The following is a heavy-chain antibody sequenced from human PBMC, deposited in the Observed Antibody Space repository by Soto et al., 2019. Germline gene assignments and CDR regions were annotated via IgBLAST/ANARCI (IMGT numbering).Heavy chain of an antibody. CDR2: TGTTGDT. D-gene: IGHD6-6*01. CDR1: GFTFSSHD. CDR3: ARDQLSAEGSWFFDL. Sequence: EVQLVESGGGLVQPGGSLRLSCVASGFTFSSHDMHWVRQVPGKGLEWVSGTGTTGDTYYPGSVKGRFIVSKEDAKNSLFLQMNNMRAEDTAVYYCARDQLSAEGSWFFDLWGRGTLVTVSS. J-gene: IGHJ2*01. V-gene: IGHV3-13*01.